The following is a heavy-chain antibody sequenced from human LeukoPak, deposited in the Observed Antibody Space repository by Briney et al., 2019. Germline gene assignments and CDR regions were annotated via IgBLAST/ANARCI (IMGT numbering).Heavy chain of an antibody. D-gene: IGHD6-19*01. CDR2: ISASEGST. V-gene: IGHV3-23*01. Sequence: PXGSLRLSCAASGFTFSSYAMTWVRQAPGKGLEWVSAISASEGSTYYVDSVKGRFTISRHFSKNTLFLQMNSLRAEDTAVYYCAKLTSGWFEDFWGQGTLVTVSS. J-gene: IGHJ4*02. CDR1: GFTFSSYA. CDR3: AKLTSGWFEDF.